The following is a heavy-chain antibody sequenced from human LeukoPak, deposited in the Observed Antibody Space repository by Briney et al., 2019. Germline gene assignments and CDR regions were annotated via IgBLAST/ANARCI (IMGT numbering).Heavy chain of an antibody. CDR1: GGFISSHY. CDR3: ARAGIADEYYYYMDV. V-gene: IGHV4-59*11. Sequence: TSETLSLTCTVSGGFISSHYWSWIRQPPGKGLEWIGYIYYSGSTNYNPSLKSRVTMSVDTSKNQFSLKLSSVTAADTAVYYCARAGIADEYYYYMDVWGKGTTVTVSS. J-gene: IGHJ6*03. CDR2: IYYSGST. D-gene: IGHD6-13*01.